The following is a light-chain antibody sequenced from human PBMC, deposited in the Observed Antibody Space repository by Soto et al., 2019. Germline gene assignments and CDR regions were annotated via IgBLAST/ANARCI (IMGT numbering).Light chain of an antibody. V-gene: IGKV3-11*01. CDR3: QQRSNWPRGT. CDR2: DAS. Sequence: EIVLTQSPATLSLSPGERATLSCRASQSVSSYLAWNQQKPGQAPRLLIYDASNRATGILARFSGSGSGTDFTLTISSLEPEDFAVYYCQQRSNWPRGTFGQGTKLEIK. J-gene: IGKJ2*02. CDR1: QSVSSY.